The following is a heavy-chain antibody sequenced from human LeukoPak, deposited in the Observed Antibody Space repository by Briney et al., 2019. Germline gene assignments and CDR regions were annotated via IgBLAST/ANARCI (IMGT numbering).Heavy chain of an antibody. D-gene: IGHD3/OR15-3a*01. CDR2: ISYDGSNK. CDR3: AKDMDWLAQPLYYFDY. Sequence: PGGFLRLSCAASGFTFSSYGMHWVRQAPGKGLEWVAVISYDGSNKYYADSVKGRFTISRDNSKNTLYLQMNSLRAEDTAVYYCAKDMDWLAQPLYYFDYWGQGTLVTVSS. J-gene: IGHJ4*02. CDR1: GFTFSSYG. V-gene: IGHV3-30*18.